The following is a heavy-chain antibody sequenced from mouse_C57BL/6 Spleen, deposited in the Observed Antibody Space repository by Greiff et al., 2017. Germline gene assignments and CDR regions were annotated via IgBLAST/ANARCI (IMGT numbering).Heavy chain of an antibody. CDR3: ARHHYGSSYWYFDV. D-gene: IGHD1-1*01. CDR2: ISNLAYSI. V-gene: IGHV5-15*01. J-gene: IGHJ1*03. CDR1: GFTFSDYG. Sequence: EVKVEESGGGLVQPGGSLKLSCAASGFTFSDYGMAWVRQAPRKGPEWVAFISNLAYSIYYADTVTGRFTISRENAKNTLYLEMSSLRSEDTAMYYCARHHYGSSYWYFDVWGTGTTVTVSS.